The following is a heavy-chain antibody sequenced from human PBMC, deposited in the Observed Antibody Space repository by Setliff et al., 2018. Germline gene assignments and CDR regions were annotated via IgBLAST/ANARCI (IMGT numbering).Heavy chain of an antibody. CDR3: ATPPGRYDSSGYFDY. D-gene: IGHD3-22*01. Sequence: RLSCAASGFTFSSYEMNWVRQAPGKGLEWVSYISSSGSTIYYADSVKGRFTISRDNAKNSLYLQMNSLRAEDTAVYYCATPPGRYDSSGYFDYWGQGTLVTVSS. J-gene: IGHJ4*02. V-gene: IGHV3-48*03. CDR1: GFTFSSYE. CDR2: ISSSGSTI.